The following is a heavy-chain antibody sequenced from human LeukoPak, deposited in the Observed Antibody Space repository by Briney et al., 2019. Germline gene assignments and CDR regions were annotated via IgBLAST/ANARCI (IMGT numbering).Heavy chain of an antibody. J-gene: IGHJ4*02. D-gene: IGHD3-10*01. V-gene: IGHV3-30*02. CDR1: GFTFSSYG. Sequence: PGGSLRLSCAASGFTFSSYGMNWVRQAPGRGLEWVAFIRYDGSNKYYADSVKGRFTISRDNSKNTLYLQMNSLRTEDTAVYYCAKDLWDYGSGSHASDYWGQGTLVTVSS. CDR3: AKDLWDYGSGSHASDY. CDR2: IRYDGSNK.